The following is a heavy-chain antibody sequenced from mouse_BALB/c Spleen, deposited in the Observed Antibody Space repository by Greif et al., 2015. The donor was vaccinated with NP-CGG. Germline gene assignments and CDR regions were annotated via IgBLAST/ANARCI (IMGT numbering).Heavy chain of an antibody. CDR1: GFTFSSYA. D-gene: IGHD1-2*01. J-gene: IGHJ1*01. CDR3: ARHTAYWYFDV. V-gene: IGHV5-9-3*01. Sequence: EVMLVESGGGLVKPGGSLKLSCAASGFTFSSYAMSWVRQTPEKRLEWVATISSGGSYTYYPDSVKGRFTISRDNAKNTLYLQMSSLRSEDTAMYYCARHTAYWYFDVWGAGTTVTVSS. CDR2: ISSGGSYT.